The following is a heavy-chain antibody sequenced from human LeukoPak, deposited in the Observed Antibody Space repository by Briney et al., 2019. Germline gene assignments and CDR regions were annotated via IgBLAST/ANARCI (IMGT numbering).Heavy chain of an antibody. CDR1: DFTFGDHH. CDR3: ARSPLGIAPFDS. V-gene: IGHV3-72*01. J-gene: IGHJ4*02. D-gene: IGHD7-27*01. CDR2: IRNKARRYTT. Sequence: GSLRLSCAASDFTFGDHHMDWVRQAPGEGLEWIARIRNKARRYTTEYAASVNGRFTISRDDSENSLYLQMDSLKTEDTAVYYCARSPLGIAPFDSWGQGTLVAVSS.